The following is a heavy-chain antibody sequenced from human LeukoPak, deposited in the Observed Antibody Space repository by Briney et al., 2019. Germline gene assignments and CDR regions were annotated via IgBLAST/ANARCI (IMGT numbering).Heavy chain of an antibody. CDR1: GGTFSSYA. CDR2: INPSGGST. D-gene: IGHD4-23*01. V-gene: IGHV1-46*01. Sequence: ASVKVSCKASGGTFSSYAISWVRQAPGQGLEWMGIINPSGGSTSYAQKFQGRVTMTRDMSTSTDYMELRSLRSEDTAVYYCARDNSVEDTAWWFDPWGQGTLVTVSS. J-gene: IGHJ5*02. CDR3: ARDNSVEDTAWWFDP.